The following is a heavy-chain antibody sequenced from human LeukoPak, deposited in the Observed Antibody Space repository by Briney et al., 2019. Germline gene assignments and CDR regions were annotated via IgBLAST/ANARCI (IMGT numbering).Heavy chain of an antibody. CDR3: ARDLDRYYDSSGYQANDAFDI. CDR2: IIPIFGTA. D-gene: IGHD3-22*01. V-gene: IGHV1-69*06. Sequence: EASVKVSCKASGGTFSSYAISWVRQAPGQGLEWMGGIIPIFGTANYAQKFQGRVTITADKSTSTAYMELSSLRSEDTAVYYCARDLDRYYDSSGYQANDAFDIWGQGTMVTVSS. CDR1: GGTFSSYA. J-gene: IGHJ3*02.